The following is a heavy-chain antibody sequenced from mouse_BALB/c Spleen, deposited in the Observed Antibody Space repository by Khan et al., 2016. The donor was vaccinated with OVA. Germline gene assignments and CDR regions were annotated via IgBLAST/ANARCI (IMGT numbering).Heavy chain of an antibody. CDR1: GFTFSTYG. J-gene: IGHJ3*01. V-gene: IGHV5-6*01. CDR2: VSTGSHYT. Sequence: EVQLVESGGDVVKPGGSLKLSCAASGFTFSTYGMSWVRQTPDKRLEWVATVSTGSHYTYYPDTVKGRFTFSRDNAKNTPYLQMSSLKSEDTAMFYCECCANYEDSEGFAYWGQGTLVTVSA. D-gene: IGHD2-4*01. CDR3: ECCANYEDSEGFAY.